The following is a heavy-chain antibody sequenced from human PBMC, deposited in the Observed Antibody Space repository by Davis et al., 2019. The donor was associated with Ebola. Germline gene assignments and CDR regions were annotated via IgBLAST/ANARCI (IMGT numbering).Heavy chain of an antibody. CDR1: GFSLSTSGVG. CDR2: LYWDDDK. Sequence: SGPTLAKPTQTLTLTCTFSGFSLSTSGVGVGWIRQPPGKALERLALLYWDDDKRYSPSLKSRLTITKDTSKNQVVLTMTNMDPVDTATYYCAHRQGYYPRNYFDYWGQGTLVTVSS. CDR3: AHRQGYYPRNYFDY. D-gene: IGHD3-10*01. J-gene: IGHJ4*02. V-gene: IGHV2-5*02.